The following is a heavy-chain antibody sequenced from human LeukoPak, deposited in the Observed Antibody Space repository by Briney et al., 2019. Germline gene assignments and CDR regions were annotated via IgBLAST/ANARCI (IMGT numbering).Heavy chain of an antibody. J-gene: IGHJ4*02. V-gene: IGHV3-53*01. D-gene: IGHD3-9*01. CDR1: GFTVSSNY. CDR2: IYSGGST. Sequence: PGGSLRLSXAASGFTVSSNYMSWVRQAPGKGLEWVSVIYSGGSTYYADSVKGRFTISRDNSKNTLYLQMNSLRAEDTAVYYCARGYYDILTGSYYFDYWGQGTLVTVSS. CDR3: ARGYYDILTGSYYFDY.